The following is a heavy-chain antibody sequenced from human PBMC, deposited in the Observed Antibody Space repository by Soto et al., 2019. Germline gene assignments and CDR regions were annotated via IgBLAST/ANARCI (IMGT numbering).Heavy chain of an antibody. D-gene: IGHD3-22*01. V-gene: IGHV3-23*01. CDR2: ISGSGGST. Sequence: PGGSLRLSCAASGFTFSSYAMSWVRQAPGKGLEWVSAISGSGGSTYYADSVKGRFTISRDNTKNTLYLQMNSLRAEDTAVYYYAREGLITMIVVGVWDYFDYWGQGTLVTVSS. CDR3: AREGLITMIVVGVWDYFDY. CDR1: GFTFSSYA. J-gene: IGHJ4*02.